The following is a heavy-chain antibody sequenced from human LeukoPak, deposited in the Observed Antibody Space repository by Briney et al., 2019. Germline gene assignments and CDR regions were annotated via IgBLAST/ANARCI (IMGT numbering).Heavy chain of an antibody. D-gene: IGHD3-10*01. CDR2: ISAYNGNT. CDR1: GYTFTSYG. J-gene: IGHJ5*02. CDR3: SRGLGFGDHWVVP. V-gene: IGHV1-18*01. Sequence: GASVTVSCKASGYTFTSYGISWVRQAPGQGLEWMGWISAYNGNTNYAQKLQGRVTMTTDTSTSTAYMELRSLRSKDTPVYYCSRGLGFGDHWVVPWGQGTLVTVPS.